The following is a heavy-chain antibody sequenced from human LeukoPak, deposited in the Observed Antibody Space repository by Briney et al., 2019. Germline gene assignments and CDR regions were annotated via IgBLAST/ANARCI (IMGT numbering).Heavy chain of an antibody. CDR1: RYTFTSYY. Sequence: ASVKVSCKASRYTFTSYYMHWVRQAPGQGLEWMGIINPSGGSTSYAQKFQGRVTMTRDTSISTAYMELSRLRSDDTAVYYCARDRGAYCSSTSCPNWFDPWGQGTLVTVSS. CDR2: INPSGGST. V-gene: IGHV1-46*01. CDR3: ARDRGAYCSSTSCPNWFDP. D-gene: IGHD2-2*01. J-gene: IGHJ5*02.